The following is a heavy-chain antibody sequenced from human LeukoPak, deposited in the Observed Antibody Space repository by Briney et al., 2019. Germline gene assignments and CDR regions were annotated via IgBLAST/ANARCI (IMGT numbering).Heavy chain of an antibody. CDR2: IYHSGST. V-gene: IGHV4-30-2*01. CDR1: GGSISSGGYY. J-gene: IGHJ4*02. CDR3: ASTPGGSGWQIDY. D-gene: IGHD6-19*01. Sequence: SQTLSLTCTVSGGSISSGGYYWSWIRQPPGKGLEWIGYIYHSGSTYYNLSLKSRVTISVDRSKNQFSLKLSSVTAADTAVYYCASTPGGSGWQIDYWGQGTLVTVSS.